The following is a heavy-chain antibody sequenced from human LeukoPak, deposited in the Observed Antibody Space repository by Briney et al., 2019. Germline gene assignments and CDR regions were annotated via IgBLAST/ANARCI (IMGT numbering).Heavy chain of an antibody. CDR1: GFTFSSYE. J-gene: IGHJ6*03. CDR3: ARVLRYFDWSYYYYYYVNV. Sequence: PGGSLRLSCAASGFTFSSYEMNWVRQAPGKGLEWVGSIYYSGSTYYNPSLKSRVTISVDTSKNQFSLKLSSVTAADTAVYYCARVLRYFDWSYYYYYYVNVWGKGTTVTISS. CDR2: IYYSGST. D-gene: IGHD3-9*01. V-gene: IGHV4-59*05.